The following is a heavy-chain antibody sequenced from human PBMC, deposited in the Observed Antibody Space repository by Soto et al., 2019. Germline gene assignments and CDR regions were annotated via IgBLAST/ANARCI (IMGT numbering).Heavy chain of an antibody. Sequence: QVQLVQSGAEVKKTGSSVKIYCKASGYIFSSYSLHWVRQAPGQGLEWMGIINPSGDGTTYAQKFQDRVTMTRDTATNTVDMERGSLKSEDTAVYYCARPQIGGSYWGGIGMDVWVQGTTVTVSS. CDR1: GYIFSSYS. V-gene: IGHV1-46*01. CDR3: ARPQIGGSYWGGIGMDV. J-gene: IGHJ6*02. D-gene: IGHD1-26*01. CDR2: INPSGDGT.